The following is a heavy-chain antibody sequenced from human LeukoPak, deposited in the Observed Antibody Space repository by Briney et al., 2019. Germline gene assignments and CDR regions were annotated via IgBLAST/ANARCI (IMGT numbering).Heavy chain of an antibody. CDR1: GFTFSTYS. D-gene: IGHD5-18*01. CDR2: ISSSSSTI. Sequence: PGGSLRLSCAASGFTFSTYSMNWVRQAPGKGLEWVSYISSSSSTIYYADSVKGRFTISRDNAKNSLYLQVNSLRAEDTAVYYCARDPKRYSYGGYVDYWGQGTLVTVSS. J-gene: IGHJ4*02. CDR3: ARDPKRYSYGGYVDY. V-gene: IGHV3-48*01.